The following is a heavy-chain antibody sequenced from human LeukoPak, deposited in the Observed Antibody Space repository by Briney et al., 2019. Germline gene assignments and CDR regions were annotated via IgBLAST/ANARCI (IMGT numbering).Heavy chain of an antibody. CDR2: INSDGIST. D-gene: IGHD6-19*01. J-gene: IGHJ3*02. Sequence: GGSLRLSCAASGFAFSTYWMHWVRQAPGKGLVWVSRINSDGISTNYADSVKGRFTISRDHAKNTLYLQMNTLRAEDTAVYYCARGAIAVAGPRRAFDIWGQGTMVTVSS. V-gene: IGHV3-74*01. CDR3: ARGAIAVAGPRRAFDI. CDR1: GFAFSTYW.